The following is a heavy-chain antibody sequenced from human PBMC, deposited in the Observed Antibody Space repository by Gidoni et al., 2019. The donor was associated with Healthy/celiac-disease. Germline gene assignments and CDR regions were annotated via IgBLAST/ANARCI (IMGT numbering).Heavy chain of an antibody. D-gene: IGHD3-22*01. J-gene: IGHJ4*02. Sequence: QVQLVESGGGVVQPGRSLRLSCAASGFTFSSYGMHWVRQAPGKGLEWVAVIWYDGSNKYYADSVKGRFTISRDNSKNTLYLQMNSLRAEDTAVYYCAREPSFNYYDSMIWGQGTLVTVSS. CDR1: GFTFSSYG. CDR2: IWYDGSNK. V-gene: IGHV3-33*01. CDR3: AREPSFNYYDSMI.